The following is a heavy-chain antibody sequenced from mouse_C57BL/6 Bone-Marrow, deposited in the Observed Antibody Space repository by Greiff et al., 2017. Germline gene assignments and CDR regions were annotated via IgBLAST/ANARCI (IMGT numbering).Heavy chain of an antibody. D-gene: IGHD1-1*01. Sequence: EVQVVESGGDLVKPGGSLKLSCAASGFTFSSYGMSWVRQTPDKRLEWVATISSGGSYTYYPDSVKGRFTISRDNAKNTLYLQMSSLKSEDTAMYYCARLYHYGPYAMDYWGQGTSVTVSS. J-gene: IGHJ4*01. CDR1: GFTFSSYG. CDR3: ARLYHYGPYAMDY. CDR2: ISSGGSYT. V-gene: IGHV5-6*01.